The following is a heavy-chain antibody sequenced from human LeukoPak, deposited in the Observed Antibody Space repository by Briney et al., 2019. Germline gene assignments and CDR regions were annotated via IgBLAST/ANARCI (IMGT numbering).Heavy chain of an antibody. CDR2: IKSKTDGGTT. CDR3: TTDSSSGWYRIYGY. CDR1: GFTFSNAW. D-gene: IGHD6-19*01. J-gene: IGHJ4*02. V-gene: IGHV3-15*01. Sequence: PGGSLRLSCAASGFTFSNAWMSWVRQAPGKGLEWVGLIKSKTDGGTTDYAAPVKGRFTISRDDSKDTLYLQMNSLKSDDTAVYYCTTDSSSGWYRIYGYWGQGTLVTVSS.